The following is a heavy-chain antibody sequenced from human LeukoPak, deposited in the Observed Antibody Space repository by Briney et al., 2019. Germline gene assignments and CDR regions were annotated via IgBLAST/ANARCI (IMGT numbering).Heavy chain of an antibody. Sequence: GRSLRLSCAASRFTFSSYDMHWVRQATGKGLEWVSAIGTAGDTYYPGSVKGRFTISRENAKNSLYLQMNSLRAEDTAVYYCARVMGYCTNGVCYTWFDYWGQGTLVTVSS. V-gene: IGHV3-13*01. CDR2: IGTAGDT. D-gene: IGHD2-8*01. J-gene: IGHJ4*02. CDR3: ARVMGYCTNGVCYTWFDY. CDR1: RFTFSSYD.